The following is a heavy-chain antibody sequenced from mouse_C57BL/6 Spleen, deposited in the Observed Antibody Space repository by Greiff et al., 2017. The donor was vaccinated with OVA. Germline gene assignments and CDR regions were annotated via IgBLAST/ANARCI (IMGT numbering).Heavy chain of an antibody. Sequence: VQLQQPGAELVMPGASVKLSCKASGYTFTSYWMHWVKQRPGQGLEWIGEIDPSDSYTNYNQKFKGKSTLTVDKSSSTAYMQLSSLTSEDSAVYYCARRTNLSYYFDYWGQGTTLTVSS. CDR2: IDPSDSYT. J-gene: IGHJ2*01. CDR3: ARRTNLSYYFDY. D-gene: IGHD1-3*01. CDR1: GYTFTSYW. V-gene: IGHV1-69*01.